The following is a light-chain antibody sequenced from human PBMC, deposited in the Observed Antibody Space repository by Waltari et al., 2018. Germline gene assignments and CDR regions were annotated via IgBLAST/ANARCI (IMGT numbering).Light chain of an antibody. J-gene: IGKJ5*01. CDR2: WAS. V-gene: IGKV4-1*01. Sequence: DIVLTQSPDSLAVSLGERATIDYWSSQSLFFGASGKNYLAWYQQKPGQPPKVLIYWASTREAGVPERISGSGSGAHFTLTVDSLQAEDVAVYYCQQYSSSPITFGQGTRLEI. CDR1: QSLFFGASGKNY. CDR3: QQYSSSPIT.